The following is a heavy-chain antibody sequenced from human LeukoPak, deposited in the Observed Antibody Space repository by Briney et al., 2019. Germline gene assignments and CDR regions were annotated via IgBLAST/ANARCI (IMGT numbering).Heavy chain of an antibody. J-gene: IGHJ6*03. Sequence: SETLSLTCTVSGASISNYYWSWIRQPAGKGLEWIGRLYTSGGTKYNPSVKSRVTISGDKSNHQFSLQLSSVTAADTAVYYCAREDCSSTSCFSSYSYYYIDVWGKGTTVTVSS. D-gene: IGHD2-2*01. CDR2: LYTSGGT. CDR1: GASISNYY. V-gene: IGHV4-4*07. CDR3: AREDCSSTSCFSSYSYYYIDV.